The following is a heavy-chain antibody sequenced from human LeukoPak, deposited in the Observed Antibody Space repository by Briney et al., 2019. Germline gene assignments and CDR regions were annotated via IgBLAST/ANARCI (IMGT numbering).Heavy chain of an antibody. J-gene: IGHJ4*02. CDR2: ISYDGSNK. CDR3: AKERNTMVRGAYFDY. V-gene: IGHV3-30*18. Sequence: GGSLRLSCAASGFTFSSYGMHWVRQAPGKGLECVAVISYDGSNKYYADSVKGRFTISRDNSKNTLYLQMNSLRAEDTAVYYCAKERNTMVRGAYFDYWGQGTLVTVSS. CDR1: GFTFSSYG. D-gene: IGHD3-10*01.